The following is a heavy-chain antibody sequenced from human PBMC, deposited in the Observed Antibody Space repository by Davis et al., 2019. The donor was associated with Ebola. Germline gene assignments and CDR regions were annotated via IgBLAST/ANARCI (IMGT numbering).Heavy chain of an antibody. CDR3: AKRPSSSWYDYFDY. J-gene: IGHJ4*02. D-gene: IGHD6-13*01. CDR1: GITFSSHV. Sequence: GGSLRLSCAASGITFSSHVMSWVRQAPGKGLEWVSTITGGGIAHYTESVEGRFTISRDNSKNTLYLQMDSLRADDTAVYFCAKRPSSSWYDYFDYWGQGTQVTVPS. CDR2: ITGGGIA. V-gene: IGHV3-23*01.